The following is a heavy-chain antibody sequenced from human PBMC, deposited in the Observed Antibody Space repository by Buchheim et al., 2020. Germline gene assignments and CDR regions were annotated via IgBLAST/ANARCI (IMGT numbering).Heavy chain of an antibody. V-gene: IGHV3-23*01. CDR1: GFTFSTYA. Sequence: EVQLLESGGNLVQPGGSLRLSCAASGFTFSTYAMSWVRQAPGKGLEWVSGINTGGDSTYNTDSVRGRFTISRADSRNTLYLQMNSLRAEDTAIYFCAKTRSISSHYYYGMDVWGQGTT. CDR3: AKTRSISSHYYYGMDV. J-gene: IGHJ6*02. CDR2: INTGGDST. D-gene: IGHD6-6*01.